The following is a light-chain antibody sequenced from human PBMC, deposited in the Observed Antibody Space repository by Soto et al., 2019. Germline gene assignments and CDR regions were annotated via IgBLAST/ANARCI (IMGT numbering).Light chain of an antibody. CDR1: QSVSSY. J-gene: IGKJ1*01. Sequence: EIELTQSPATLSLSRGERATLSCRASQSVSSYLAWYQQKPGQAPKLLIYDASNRTTGIPARFSGSGSGTDFTLTISSLEPEDFAVYYCQQRSNWPRTFGQGTKVDIK. CDR3: QQRSNWPRT. V-gene: IGKV3-11*01. CDR2: DAS.